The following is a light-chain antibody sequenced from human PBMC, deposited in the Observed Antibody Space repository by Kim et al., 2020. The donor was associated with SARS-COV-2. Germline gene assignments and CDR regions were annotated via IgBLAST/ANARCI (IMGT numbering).Light chain of an antibody. CDR3: HQYNNWPYT. V-gene: IGKV3D-15*01. CDR1: ESITTN. J-gene: IGKJ2*01. Sequence: SVSPGERATLSCRASESITTNLAWYQQKRGQAPRLLISAISTRATGIPGRFSGSGSGTEFTLTISSLQSEDFAVYYCHQYNNWPYTFGQGTKLEIK. CDR2: AIS.